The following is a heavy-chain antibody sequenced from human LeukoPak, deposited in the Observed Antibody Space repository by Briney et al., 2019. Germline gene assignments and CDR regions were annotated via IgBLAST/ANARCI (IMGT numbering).Heavy chain of an antibody. CDR2: IYYGGST. CDR3: ARHGPDIVLII. Sequence: PSETLSLTCTVSGGSISSYYWSWIRQPPGKGLEWIGYIYYGGSTNYNPSLKSRVTISVDTSKNQFSLKLSSVTAADTAVYYCARHGPDIVLIIWGQGTLVTVSS. V-gene: IGHV4-59*08. CDR1: GGSISSYY. D-gene: IGHD2-8*01. J-gene: IGHJ4*02.